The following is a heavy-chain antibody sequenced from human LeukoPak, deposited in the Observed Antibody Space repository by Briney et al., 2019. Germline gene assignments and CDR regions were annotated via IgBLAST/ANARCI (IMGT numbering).Heavy chain of an antibody. D-gene: IGHD6-6*01. J-gene: IGHJ5*02. Sequence: GGSLRLSCAASGFTFSDYSMNWVRQAPGKGLEWISYISSSGTTISYADSVKGRFTISRDNAKNSLYLQMNSLRAEDTAVYYCARGIAARSWFDPWGQGTLVTVSS. CDR1: GFTFSDYS. CDR2: ISSSGTTI. V-gene: IGHV3-48*04. CDR3: ARGIAARSWFDP.